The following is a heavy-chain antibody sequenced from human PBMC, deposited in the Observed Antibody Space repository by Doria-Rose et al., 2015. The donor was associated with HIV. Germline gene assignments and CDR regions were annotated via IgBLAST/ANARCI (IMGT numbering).Heavy chain of an antibody. J-gene: IGHJ4*02. V-gene: IGHV4-34*01. CDR2: IDHSGGA. CDR3: AIGRVGVLQP. D-gene: IGHD3-10*01. Sequence: QVQLQQWGAGLLTPSETLSLSCAVYGGSLSGQYFNWIRQSSGKGLEWIGEIDHSGGAIYNPPLMSRVPILIDTSKNQFSLNVTSVTAADTAMYYCAIGRVGVLQPWGQGTLVTVSS. CDR1: GGSLSGQY.